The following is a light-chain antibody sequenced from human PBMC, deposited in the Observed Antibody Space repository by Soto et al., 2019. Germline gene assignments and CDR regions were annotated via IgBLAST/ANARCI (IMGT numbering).Light chain of an antibody. Sequence: EIVLTQSPGTLSLSPGERATLSCRASQSVSSSYLAWYQQKPGQAPRLLIYGASSRSTGIPDWFSGSGSGTDVTLTISRLEPEDFAVYYCQQYGSSPRFTFGPGTKVDIK. V-gene: IGKV3-20*01. J-gene: IGKJ3*01. CDR1: QSVSSSY. CDR2: GAS. CDR3: QQYGSSPRFT.